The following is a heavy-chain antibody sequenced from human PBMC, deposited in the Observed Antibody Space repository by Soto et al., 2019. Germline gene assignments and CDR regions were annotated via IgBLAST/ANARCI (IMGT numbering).Heavy chain of an antibody. D-gene: IGHD1-1*01. CDR1: GYAFTTYG. CDR3: ARGRYGDY. CDR2: ISAHNGNR. J-gene: IGHJ4*02. Sequence: QVHLVQSGAEVKKPGASVKVSCKGSGYAFTTYGITWVRQAPGQALEWMGWISAHNGNRNYAQKLQGRVTVTRDTSTSTAYMELRSLRSDDTAVYYCARGRYGDYWGQGALVTVSS. V-gene: IGHV1-18*01.